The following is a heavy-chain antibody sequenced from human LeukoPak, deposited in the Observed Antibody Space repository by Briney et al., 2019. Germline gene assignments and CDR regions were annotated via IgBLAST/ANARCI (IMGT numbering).Heavy chain of an antibody. CDR3: IAHFPYFYGFDV. J-gene: IGHJ6*04. V-gene: IGHV3-15*01. Sequence: PGVSFRLSCVSSGFTIGTAWMSWVRQAPGKGLEWLGHIKSEGEGATTDYAAPAKGRFAISRDDSKNMIYLQMSSLKIDDTAIYYCIAHFPYFYGFDVWGKGTTVTVSS. CDR2: IKSEGEGATT. D-gene: IGHD3-3*02. CDR1: GFTIGTAW.